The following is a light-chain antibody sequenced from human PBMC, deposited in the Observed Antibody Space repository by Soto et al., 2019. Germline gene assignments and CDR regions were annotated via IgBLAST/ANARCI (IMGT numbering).Light chain of an antibody. J-gene: IGKJ2*01. V-gene: IGKV3-11*01. Sequence: EIVLTQSPATLSFSPGERATLSCRASQSVSSYLAWYQQKPGQAPRLLIYDASNRATGIPARFSGSGSGTDFTLSISSLEPEDFEVYYCQQRSNWPPYTFGQGTKLEIK. CDR1: QSVSSY. CDR2: DAS. CDR3: QQRSNWPPYT.